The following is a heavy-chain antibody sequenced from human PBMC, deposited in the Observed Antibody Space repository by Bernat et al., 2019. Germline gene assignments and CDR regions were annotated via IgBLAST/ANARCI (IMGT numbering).Heavy chain of an antibody. J-gene: IGHJ2*01. D-gene: IGHD2-8*01. CDR1: GFTFSTYS. V-gene: IGHV3-21*01. Sequence: EVQLVESGGGLVKPGGSLRVSCAASGFTFSTYSMNWVRQAPGKGLEWVSSISSSSSYIYYADSVKGRFTVSRDNAKGSLYLQMESLRADDTAMYYCARPLVHRGGDWYFDLWGRGTLVTVSS. CDR3: ARPLVHRGGDWYFDL. CDR2: ISSSSSYI.